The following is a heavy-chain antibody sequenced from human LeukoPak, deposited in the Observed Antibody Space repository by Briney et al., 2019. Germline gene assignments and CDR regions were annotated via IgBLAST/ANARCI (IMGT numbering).Heavy chain of an antibody. D-gene: IGHD3-16*01. CDR3: AREEMITFGGVADY. CDR2: ISSSSSYI. J-gene: IGHJ4*02. Sequence: GGSLRLSCAASGFTFSSYGMHWVRQAPGKGLEWVSSISSSSSYIYYADSVKGRFTISRDNAKNSLYLQMNSLRAEDTAVYYCAREEMITFGGVADYWGQGTLVTVSS. V-gene: IGHV3-21*01. CDR1: GFTFSSYG.